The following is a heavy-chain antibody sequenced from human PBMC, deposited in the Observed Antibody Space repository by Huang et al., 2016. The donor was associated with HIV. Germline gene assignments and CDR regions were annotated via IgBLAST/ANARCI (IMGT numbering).Heavy chain of an antibody. CDR1: GGSFSGYY. CDR3: ARRYNSRRDY. Sequence: QVQLEQWGAGLLKVSETLSLTSAVYGGSFSGYYWNWLRQAPGKGLEWVGEINHSVNTNYNPSLKSRVNMSVDTSKSQFSLYLTSLSAADTGTYFCARRYNSRRDYWGRGTLVTVHS. D-gene: IGHD3-22*01. J-gene: IGHJ4*02. V-gene: IGHV4-34*02. CDR2: INHSVNT.